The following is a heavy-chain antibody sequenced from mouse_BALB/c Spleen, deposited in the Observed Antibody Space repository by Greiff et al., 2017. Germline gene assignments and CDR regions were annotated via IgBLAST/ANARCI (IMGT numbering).Heavy chain of an antibody. V-gene: IGHV7-3*02. CDR2: IRNKANGYTT. CDR3: ARGFIFFDY. D-gene: IGHD1-1*01. J-gene: IGHJ2*01. CDR1: GFTFTDYY. Sequence: EVHLVESGGGLVQPGGSLRLSCATSGFTFTDYYMSWVRQPPGKALEWLGFIRNKANGYTTEYSASVKGRFTISRDNSQSILYLQMNTLRAEDSATYYCARGFIFFDYWGQGTTLTVSS.